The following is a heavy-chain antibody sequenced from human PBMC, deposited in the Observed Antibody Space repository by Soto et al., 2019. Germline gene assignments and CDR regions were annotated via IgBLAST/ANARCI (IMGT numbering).Heavy chain of an antibody. V-gene: IGHV3-7*03. D-gene: IGHD3-22*01. Sequence: GGSLRLSCTASGFTFNKYWMTWVRQAPGKGLEWVAKIKQDGSEKYYVDSVKGRFTISRDNAKNSLYLQMNSLRAEDTAVYYCAKHGIVVAPIFIWGQGTMVTVSS. CDR1: GFTFNKYW. CDR3: AKHGIVVAPIFI. CDR2: IKQDGSEK. J-gene: IGHJ3*02.